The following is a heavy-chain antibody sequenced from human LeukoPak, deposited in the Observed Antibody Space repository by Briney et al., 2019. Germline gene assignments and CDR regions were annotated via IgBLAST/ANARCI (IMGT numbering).Heavy chain of an antibody. CDR2: IYYSGST. D-gene: IGHD3-22*01. CDR1: GVSISSYY. CDR3: ASLYDSSGYYSSWAFDI. V-gene: IGHV4-59*01. Sequence: SETLSLTCTVSGVSISSYYWSWIRQPPGKGLEWIGYIYYSGSTNYNPSLKSRVTISVDTYKNQFSLKLSCVTAADTAVYYCASLYDSSGYYSSWAFDIWGHGTMVTVSS. J-gene: IGHJ3*02.